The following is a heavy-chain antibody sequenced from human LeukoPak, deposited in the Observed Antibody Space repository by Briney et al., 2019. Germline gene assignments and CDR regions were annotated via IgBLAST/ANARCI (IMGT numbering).Heavy chain of an antibody. Sequence: ASVKVSCKASGYTFTSYDINWVRQATGQGLEWMGWMNPNSGNTGYAQKFQGRVTMTRNTSISTAYMELSSLRSKDTAVYYCARERRAYCGGDCYSETYYYYGMDVWGQGTTVTVSS. CDR2: MNPNSGNT. CDR3: ARERRAYCGGDCYSETYYYYGMDV. D-gene: IGHD2-21*02. CDR1: GYTFTSYD. V-gene: IGHV1-8*01. J-gene: IGHJ6*02.